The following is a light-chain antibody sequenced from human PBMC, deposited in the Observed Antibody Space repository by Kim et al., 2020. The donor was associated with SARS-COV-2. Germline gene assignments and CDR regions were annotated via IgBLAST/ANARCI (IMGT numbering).Light chain of an antibody. CDR1: QSVNSGY. J-gene: IGKJ2*01. CDR3: QHYSGSPPFS. V-gene: IGKV3-20*01. CDR2: GAI. Sequence: SQGERATFSCRASQSVNSGYLAWYQQKPGQAPRFLLYGAITRAAGIPDRFSGSGSGTDFTLTISRLQPEDFAVYYCQHYSGSPPFSFGQGTKLEIK.